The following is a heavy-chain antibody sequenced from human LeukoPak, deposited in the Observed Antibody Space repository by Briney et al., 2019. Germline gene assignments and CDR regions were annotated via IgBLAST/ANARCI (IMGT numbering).Heavy chain of an antibody. CDR1: GFTFSRSW. J-gene: IGHJ4*02. CDR2: ISPDGSTK. Sequence: PGGSLRLSCAASGFTFSRSWMSWVRQPPGKGLEWVANISPDGSTKYHMDSVKGRFTISRDNAKDSLYLEMSRLRDDDTAMYYCATGSSGSLDFWGQGTLVTVSS. V-gene: IGHV3-7*03. CDR3: ATGSSGSLDF. D-gene: IGHD6-25*01.